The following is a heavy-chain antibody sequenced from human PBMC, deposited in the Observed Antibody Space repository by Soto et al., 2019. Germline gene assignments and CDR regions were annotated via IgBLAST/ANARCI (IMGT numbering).Heavy chain of an antibody. V-gene: IGHV3-23*01. CDR3: AKLAYCSSTSCYLLKPEGYYMDV. J-gene: IGHJ6*03. CDR1: GLTFSSYA. Sequence: PGCSLRLSCAASGLTFSSYAMSWVRKTTGKGLEWVSAISGSGGSTYYADSVKGRFTISRDNSKNTLYLQMNSLRAEDTAVYYCAKLAYCSSTSCYLLKPEGYYMDVWGKGTTVTVSS. CDR2: ISGSGGST. D-gene: IGHD2-2*01.